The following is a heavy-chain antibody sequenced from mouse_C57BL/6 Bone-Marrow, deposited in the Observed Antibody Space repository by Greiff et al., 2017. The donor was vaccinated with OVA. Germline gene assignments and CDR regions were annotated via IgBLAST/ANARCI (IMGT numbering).Heavy chain of an antibody. D-gene: IGHD1-1*01. V-gene: IGHV1-39*01. CDR3: AVTTVVAWYFDV. Sequence: EVQLQQSGPELVKPGASVKISCKASGYSFTDYNMNWVKQSNGKSLEWIGVINPNYGTTSYNQKFKGKATLTVDQSSSTAYMQLNILTSEDSAVYYCAVTTVVAWYFDVWGTGTTVTVSS. CDR1: GYSFTDYN. CDR2: INPNYGTT. J-gene: IGHJ1*03.